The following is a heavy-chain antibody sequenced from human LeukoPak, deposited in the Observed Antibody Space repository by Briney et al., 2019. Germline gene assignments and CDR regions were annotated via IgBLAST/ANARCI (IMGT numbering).Heavy chain of an antibody. D-gene: IGHD3-3*01. Sequence: GGSLRLSCAASGFTFSSYWMSWVRQAPGKGLEWVANIKQDGSEKYYVDSVKGRFTISRDNAKNSLYLQMNSLRAEDTAVYYCASTLWSYYDFWSGYYFDYWGQGTLVTVSS. J-gene: IGHJ4*02. CDR2: IKQDGSEK. V-gene: IGHV3-7*01. CDR1: GFTFSSYW. CDR3: ASTLWSYYDFWSGYYFDY.